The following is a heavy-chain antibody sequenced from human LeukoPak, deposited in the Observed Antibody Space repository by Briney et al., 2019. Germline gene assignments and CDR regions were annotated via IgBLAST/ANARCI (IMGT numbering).Heavy chain of an antibody. D-gene: IGHD1-26*01. V-gene: IGHV1-69*04. Sequence: GASVKVSCKASGGTFSSYAISWVRQAPGQGLEWMGRIIPILGIANYAQKFQGRVTITADKSTSTAYMELSSLRSEDTAVYFCAREQRGGLSGNLGGLFASYYTYYYMDVWGRGTTVTVSS. CDR3: AREQRGGLSGNLGGLFASYYTYYYMDV. J-gene: IGHJ6*03. CDR2: IIPILGIA. CDR1: GGTFSSYA.